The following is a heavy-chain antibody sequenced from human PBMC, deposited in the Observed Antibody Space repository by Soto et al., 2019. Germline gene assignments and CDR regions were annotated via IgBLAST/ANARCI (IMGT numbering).Heavy chain of an antibody. CDR2: ISASGGAT. V-gene: IGHV3-23*01. J-gene: IGHJ4*02. Sequence: LRLSCVASRFTFTSYAMSWVRQAPGKGLEWVAAISASGGATIHADSVKGRLTISRDNSKNTLYLQMNSLRAEDTAVYYCAKDVEGGSLFRGAFDYWGQGTKVTVYS. D-gene: IGHD1-26*01. CDR1: RFTFTSYA. CDR3: AKDVEGGSLFRGAFDY.